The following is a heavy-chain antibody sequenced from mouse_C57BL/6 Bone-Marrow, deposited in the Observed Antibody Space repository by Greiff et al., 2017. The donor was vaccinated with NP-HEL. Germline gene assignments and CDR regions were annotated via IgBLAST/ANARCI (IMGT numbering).Heavy chain of an antibody. Sequence: QVQLQQSGAELAKPGASVKLSCKASGYTFTSYWMHWVKQRPGQGLEWIGYINPSSGYTKYNQKFKDKATLTADKSSSTAYMQLSSLTYEDSAVYYCARRRVYDYDELYYYAMDDWGQGTSVTVAS. D-gene: IGHD2-4*01. CDR2: INPSSGYT. CDR1: GYTFTSYW. J-gene: IGHJ4*01. CDR3: ARRRVYDYDELYYYAMDD. V-gene: IGHV1-7*01.